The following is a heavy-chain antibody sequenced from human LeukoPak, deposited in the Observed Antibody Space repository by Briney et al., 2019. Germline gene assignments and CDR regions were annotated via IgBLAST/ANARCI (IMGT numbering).Heavy chain of an antibody. D-gene: IGHD6-13*01. Sequence: GGSLRLSCAASGFIFSSYWMTWVRQAPGKGLEWVANIKQAGSENSYVDSVKGRFTVSRDNAKNSLYLQMNSLRAEDTAVYYCARAITGYSSSWLYWGQGTLVTVSS. CDR1: GFIFSSYW. CDR2: IKQAGSEN. CDR3: ARAITGYSSSWLY. J-gene: IGHJ4*02. V-gene: IGHV3-7*01.